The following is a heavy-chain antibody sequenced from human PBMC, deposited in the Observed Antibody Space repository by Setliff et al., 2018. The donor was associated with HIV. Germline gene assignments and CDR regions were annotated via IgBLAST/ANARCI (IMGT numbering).Heavy chain of an antibody. J-gene: IGHJ6*03. Sequence: SETLSLTCTVSGGSISGHYWSWIRQPPGKGLEWIGYISYSEDTDYVNPSLESRVSISGDTSKNQFSLNLSSVTAADTAVYYCARSFWSAFSAYNYYIDVWGKGTTVTVSS. CDR2: ISYSEDT. CDR3: ARSFWSAFSAYNYYIDV. D-gene: IGHD3-3*01. V-gene: IGHV4-59*11. CDR1: GGSISGHY.